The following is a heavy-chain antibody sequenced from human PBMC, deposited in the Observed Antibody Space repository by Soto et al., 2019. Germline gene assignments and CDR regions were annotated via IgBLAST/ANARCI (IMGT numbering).Heavy chain of an antibody. Sequence: SETLSLTCTASGGSITSSSHFWGWVRQPPGKGLEWIGTIYFTGNTYYTPSLKSRLTMSIDTSKNEFSLRLNSVTAADTAVYYCAGQTFTIAAASYGRSNWFDPWGPGTLVTISS. CDR3: AGQTFTIAAASYGRSNWFDP. CDR1: GGSITSSSHF. V-gene: IGHV4-39*01. D-gene: IGHD6-25*01. CDR2: IYFTGNT. J-gene: IGHJ5*02.